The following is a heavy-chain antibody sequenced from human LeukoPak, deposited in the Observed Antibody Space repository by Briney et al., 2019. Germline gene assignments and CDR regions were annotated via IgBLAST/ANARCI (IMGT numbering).Heavy chain of an antibody. J-gene: IGHJ5*02. CDR3: ARAVLLCFGESNNWFDP. CDR2: ISSSSSYI. Sequence: PGGSLRLSCAASGFTFSSDSMNWVRQAPGKGLEWVSSISSSSSYIYYADSVKGRFTIPRHNAKNSLYLQMNSLRAEDTAVYYCARAVLLCFGESNNWFDPWGQGTLVTVSS. D-gene: IGHD3-10*01. V-gene: IGHV3-21*01. CDR1: GFTFSSDS.